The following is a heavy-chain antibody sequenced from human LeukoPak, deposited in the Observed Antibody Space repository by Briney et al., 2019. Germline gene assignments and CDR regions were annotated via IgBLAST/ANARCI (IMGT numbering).Heavy chain of an antibody. D-gene: IGHD4-23*01. CDR2: SNAGNGNT. J-gene: IGHJ4*02. V-gene: IGHV1-3*02. Sequence: ASVKVSCKASGYTFTSYAMRWVRQAPGQRLEWMGWSNAGNGNTKYSQEFQGRVTITRDTSASTAYMELSSLGSEDMAVYYCARGFGPKDYGGKRGYFDYWGQGTLVTVSS. CDR1: GYTFTSYA. CDR3: ARGFGPKDYGGKRGYFDY.